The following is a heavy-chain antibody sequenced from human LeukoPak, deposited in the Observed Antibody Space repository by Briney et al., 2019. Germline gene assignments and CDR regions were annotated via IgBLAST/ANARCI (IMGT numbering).Heavy chain of an antibody. Sequence: SETLSLTCAVYGGSFSGYYWSWIRQPPGKGLEWIGEINHSGSTNYNPSLKSRVTISVDTSKNQFSLKLSSVTAADTAVYYCARAGFLGGGDYWGQGTLVTVSS. J-gene: IGHJ4*02. D-gene: IGHD3-16*01. CDR3: ARAGFLGGGDY. CDR1: GGSFSGYY. CDR2: INHSGST. V-gene: IGHV4-34*01.